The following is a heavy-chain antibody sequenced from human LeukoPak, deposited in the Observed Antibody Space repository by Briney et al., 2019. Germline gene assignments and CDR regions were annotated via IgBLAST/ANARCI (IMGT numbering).Heavy chain of an antibody. D-gene: IGHD2-15*01. CDR1: GFTFSSYR. V-gene: IGHV3-48*01. Sequence: PGGSLRLSCAASGFTFSSYRMNWVRQATGKGLEWVSYISSSSSTIYYADSVKGLFTISRDNAKNSLYLQMNSLRAEDTAVYYWARPECSGGSCYSLSWGQGTLVTVSS. CDR2: ISSSSSTI. J-gene: IGHJ4*02. CDR3: ARPECSGGSCYSLS.